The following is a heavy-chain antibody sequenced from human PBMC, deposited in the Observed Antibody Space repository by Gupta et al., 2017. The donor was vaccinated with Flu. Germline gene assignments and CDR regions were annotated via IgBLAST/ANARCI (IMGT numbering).Heavy chain of an antibody. Sequence: QVQLVQSGPEVRRPRASVNLSCKASGYTFSVYYVHYVRQAPEQVLEWVAMLNPTAGVATYALKFRGRVTVTSDTSTATVYMELTGLTSDDSAVYFCARDRRTTVMTPYHFDFWGQGTLVTVSS. CDR2: LNPTAGVA. V-gene: IGHV1-46*01. CDR1: GYTFSVYY. D-gene: IGHD2-21*02. J-gene: IGHJ4*02. CDR3: ARDRRTTVMTPYHFDF.